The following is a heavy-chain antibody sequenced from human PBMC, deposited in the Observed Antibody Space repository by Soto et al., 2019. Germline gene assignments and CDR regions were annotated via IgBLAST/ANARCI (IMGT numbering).Heavy chain of an antibody. CDR1: GGTLSSET. J-gene: IGHJ6*03. V-gene: IGHV1-69*08. CDR2: IIPLLGIG. CDR3: EREEVYYNISTFPVYHMDV. Sequence: QVQLVQSGPEVKKSGSSVKVSCKVSGGTLSSETISWLRQAPGQGLEWMGRIIPLLGIGNYAQKFQGRVTITEDISTNTGYMELRRFTSQHSPIYYCEREEVYYNISTFPVYHMDVLGNGTTVTVSS. D-gene: IGHD3-9*01.